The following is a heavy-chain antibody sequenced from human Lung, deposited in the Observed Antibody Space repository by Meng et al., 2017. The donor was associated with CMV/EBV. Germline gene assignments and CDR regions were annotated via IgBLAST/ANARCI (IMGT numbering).Heavy chain of an antibody. D-gene: IGHD5-24*01. CDR3: ARDLGDGSNYYYFDF. CDR2: IKQDGSEK. J-gene: IGHJ4*01. V-gene: IGHV3-7*01. CDR1: GFTFSIYW. Sequence: GGSXRLXCAASGFTFSIYWMSWVRQAPGKGLEWVANIKQDGSEKYYVDSVEGRFTISRDNAKNSLYLQINSLRAEDAAIYYCARDLGDGSNYYYFDFWGHGT.